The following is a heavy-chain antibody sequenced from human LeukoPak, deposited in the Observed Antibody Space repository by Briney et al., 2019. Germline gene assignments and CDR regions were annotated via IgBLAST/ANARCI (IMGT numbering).Heavy chain of an antibody. J-gene: IGHJ5*02. CDR3: ARDLGYYDSSGP. CDR2: ISSSSSYI. D-gene: IGHD3-22*01. CDR1: GFTFSSYS. V-gene: IGHV3-21*01. Sequence: PGGSLTLSCAASGFTFSSYSMNWVRQAPGKGLEWVSSISSSSSYIYYADSVKGRFTISRDNAKTSLYLQMNSLRAEDTAVYYCARDLGYYDSSGPWGQGTLVTVSS.